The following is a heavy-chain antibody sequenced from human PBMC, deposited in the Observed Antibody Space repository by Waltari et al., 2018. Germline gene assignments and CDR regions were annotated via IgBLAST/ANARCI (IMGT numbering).Heavy chain of an antibody. D-gene: IGHD1-26*01. CDR2: ISWNSGSI. J-gene: IGHJ3*02. V-gene: IGHV3-9*03. CDR1: GFTFDDYA. CDR3: AKDASIVGATTGAFDI. Sequence: EVQLVESGGGLVQPGRSLRLSCAASGFTFDDYAMHWVRQAPGTGLEWVSGISWNSGSIGYADSVKGRFTISRDNAKNSLYLQMNSLRAEDMALYYCAKDASIVGATTGAFDIWGQGTMVTVSS.